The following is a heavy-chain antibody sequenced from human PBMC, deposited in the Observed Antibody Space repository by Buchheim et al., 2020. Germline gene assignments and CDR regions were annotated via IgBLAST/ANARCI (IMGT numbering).Heavy chain of an antibody. Sequence: QLQLQESGPGLVKPSETLSLTCTVSGGSISSSSYYWGWIRQPPGKGLEWIGCNYYSGSTSYNPPLKSRVTISVDTTTNQFSLKLSAVTAADSAVYYCARDDFFYGMDVWGQGTT. D-gene: IGHD2/OR15-2a*01. CDR1: GGSISSSSYY. CDR3: ARDDFFYGMDV. V-gene: IGHV4-39*02. CDR2: NYYSGST. J-gene: IGHJ6*02.